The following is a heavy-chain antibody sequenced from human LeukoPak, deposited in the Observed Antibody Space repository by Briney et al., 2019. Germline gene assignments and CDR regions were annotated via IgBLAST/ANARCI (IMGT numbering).Heavy chain of an antibody. Sequence: AGYVRLSCSASGFSSSGYAMGWLGQAQGQGLEWVSAIGGSGATTYYVDSVKGRLTISRDNSKNTLYLQINSLIAEGTAVYYCASSRWLRHFDYWGQGTLVTVSS. V-gene: IGHV3-23*01. D-gene: IGHD5-12*01. CDR3: ASSRWLRHFDY. J-gene: IGHJ4*01. CDR1: GFSSSGYA. CDR2: IGGSGATT.